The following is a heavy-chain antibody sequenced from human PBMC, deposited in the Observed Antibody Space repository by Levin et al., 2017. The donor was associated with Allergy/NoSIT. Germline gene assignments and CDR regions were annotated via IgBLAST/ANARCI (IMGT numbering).Heavy chain of an antibody. CDR3: ARDPKDFCPWVCYFDY. V-gene: IGHV3-30-3*01. Sequence: LSLTCAASGFTFSSYAMHWVRQAPGKGLEWVAVISYDGSNKYYADSVKGRFTISRDNSKNTLYLQMNSLRAEDTAVYYCARDPKDFCPWVCYFDYWGQGTLVTVSS. D-gene: IGHD2/OR15-2a*01. J-gene: IGHJ4*02. CDR2: ISYDGSNK. CDR1: GFTFSSYA.